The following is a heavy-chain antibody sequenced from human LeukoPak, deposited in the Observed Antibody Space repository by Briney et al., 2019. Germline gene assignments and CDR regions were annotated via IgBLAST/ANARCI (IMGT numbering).Heavy chain of an antibody. CDR3: ARDRASGYFDY. J-gene: IGHJ4*02. Sequence: PSETLSLTCTVSGGSISSYYWSWIRQPPGKGLEWIGYIYYSGSTNYNPSLKSRVTISVDTSKNQFSLKLSSVTAADTAVYYCARDRASGYFDYWGQGTLVTVSP. CDR2: IYYSGST. CDR1: GGSISSYY. V-gene: IGHV4-59*01. D-gene: IGHD3-10*01.